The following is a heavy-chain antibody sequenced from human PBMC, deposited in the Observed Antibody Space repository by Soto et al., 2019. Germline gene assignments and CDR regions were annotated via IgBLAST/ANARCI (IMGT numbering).Heavy chain of an antibody. D-gene: IGHD3-3*01. J-gene: IGHJ2*01. CDR3: ARSPYYDLRQRYWYFDL. V-gene: IGHV4-4*07. CDR1: GGSISSYY. CDR2: IYTSGSP. Sequence: QVQLQESGPGLVKPSETLSLTCTVSGGSISSYYWSWIRQPAGKGLEWTGRIYTSGSPNYNPSLKSRVTMSVDTAKNQFSLKRSSVTAADTAVYYCARSPYYDLRQRYWYFDLWGRGTLVTVSS.